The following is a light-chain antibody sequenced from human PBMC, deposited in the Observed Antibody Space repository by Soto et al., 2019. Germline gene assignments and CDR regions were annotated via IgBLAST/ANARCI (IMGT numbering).Light chain of an antibody. CDR1: SSDVGGYKY. V-gene: IGLV2-14*01. CDR2: EVS. Sequence: QSALTQPASVSGSPGQSITISCTGTSSDVGGYKYVSWYQHHPGKAPKLMIYEVSNRPSGVSNRFSGSKSGNTASLTISGLQAEDEADYYCSSYTRSSTYVFGTGTKLTVL. CDR3: SSYTRSSTYV. J-gene: IGLJ1*01.